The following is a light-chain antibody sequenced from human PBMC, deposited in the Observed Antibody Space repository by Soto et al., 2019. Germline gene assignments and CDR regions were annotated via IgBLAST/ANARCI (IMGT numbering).Light chain of an antibody. Sequence: DIQMTQSPSSLSASVGDRVTITCRASQSISDSLNWYQHKPGTAPKLLIYAASSLQSGVPSRFSGGGSGTDFTLTISSLQPEDFATYYCLQSNNFPPLTFGGGTKVEIK. CDR1: QSISDS. J-gene: IGKJ4*01. CDR2: AAS. V-gene: IGKV1-39*01. CDR3: LQSNNFPPLT.